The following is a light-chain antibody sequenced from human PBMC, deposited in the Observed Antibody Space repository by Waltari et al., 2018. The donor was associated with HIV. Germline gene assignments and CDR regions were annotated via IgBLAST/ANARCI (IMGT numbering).Light chain of an antibody. CDR1: QSVSSN. V-gene: IGKV3-15*01. Sequence: EIVMTQSPVTLSVSPGERATLYCRASQSVSSNLAWYQQKPGQAPRLLIYGASTRATGIPARFSGSGSGTEFTLTISSLQSEDFAVYYCQQYNNWPRTFGQGTKLEIK. CDR2: GAS. J-gene: IGKJ2*01. CDR3: QQYNNWPRT.